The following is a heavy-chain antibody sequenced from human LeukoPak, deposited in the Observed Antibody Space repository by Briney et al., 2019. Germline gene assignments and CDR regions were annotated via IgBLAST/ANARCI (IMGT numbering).Heavy chain of an antibody. J-gene: IGHJ4*02. CDR2: IKQDGSEK. Sequence: GGSLRLSCAASGFTFSSYWKSWVRQAPGKGLEWVANIKQDGSEKYYVDSVKGRFTISRDNAKNSLYLQMNSLRAEDTAVYYCARGTIAAAGYYYFDYWGQGTQVTVSS. D-gene: IGHD6-13*01. CDR3: ARGTIAAAGYYYFDY. CDR1: GFTFSSYW. V-gene: IGHV3-7*04.